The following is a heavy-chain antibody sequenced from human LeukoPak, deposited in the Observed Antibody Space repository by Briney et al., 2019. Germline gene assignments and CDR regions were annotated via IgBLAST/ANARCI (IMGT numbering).Heavy chain of an antibody. D-gene: IGHD2-8*02. CDR1: GFTFDDYA. V-gene: IGHV3-9*01. Sequence: PGRSLRLSCAASGFTFDDYAMHWVRQAPGKGLEWVSGIIWNSGSIGYADSVKGRFTISRDNAKNSLYLQMNSLRAEDTAIYYCARDLSEKYCIDYWGQGTLVTVSS. CDR3: ARDLSEKYCIDY. J-gene: IGHJ4*02. CDR2: IIWNSGSI.